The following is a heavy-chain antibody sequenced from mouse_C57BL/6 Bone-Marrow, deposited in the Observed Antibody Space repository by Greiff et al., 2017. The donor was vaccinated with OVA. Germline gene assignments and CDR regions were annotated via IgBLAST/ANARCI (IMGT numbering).Heavy chain of an antibody. D-gene: IGHD2-1*01. CDR2: SWWDDDK. J-gene: IGHJ2*01. CDR1: GFSLSTFGMG. V-gene: IGHV8-8*01. CDR3: ARFGNYVGYFDY. Sequence: QVTLKVSGPGILQPSQTLSLTCSFSGFSLSTFGMGVGWIRQPSGKGLEWLAHSWWDDDKYYNPALKSRLTISRDTSRNQVFLKIANMDTADTATYYCARFGNYVGYFDYWGQGTTLTVSS.